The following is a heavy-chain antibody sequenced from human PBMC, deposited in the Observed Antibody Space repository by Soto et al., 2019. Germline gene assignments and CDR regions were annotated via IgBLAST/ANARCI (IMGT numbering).Heavy chain of an antibody. J-gene: IGHJ5*02. CDR3: AKEGVPAASIACWFDP. CDR1: GFTFSSYG. D-gene: IGHD2-2*01. CDR2: ISYDGSNK. V-gene: IGHV3-30*18. Sequence: QVQLVESGGGVVQPGRSLRLSCAASGFTFSSYGMHWVRQAPGKGLEWVAVISYDGSNKYYADSVKGRFTISRDNSKNTLYLQMNSLRAEDTAVYYCAKEGVPAASIACWFDPWGQGTLVTVSS.